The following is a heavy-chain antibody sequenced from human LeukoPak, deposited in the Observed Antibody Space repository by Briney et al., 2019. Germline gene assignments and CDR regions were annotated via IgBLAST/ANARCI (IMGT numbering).Heavy chain of an antibody. V-gene: IGHV3-11*04. D-gene: IGHD2-2*01. CDR2: ISSSSRTI. CDR1: GFTFSDYY. J-gene: IGHJ5*02. Sequence: GGSLRPSCAASGFTFSDYYMSWIRQAPGKGLEWVSYISSSSRTIYYADSVKGRFTISRDNAKNSLYLQMNSLRAEDTAVYYCARDYCSSTSCYWFDPWGQGTLVTVSS. CDR3: ARDYCSSTSCYWFDP.